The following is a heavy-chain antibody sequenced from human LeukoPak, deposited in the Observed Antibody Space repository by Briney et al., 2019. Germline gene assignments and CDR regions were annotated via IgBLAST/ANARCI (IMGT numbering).Heavy chain of an antibody. CDR2: IYYSGRT. J-gene: IGHJ4*02. Sequence: SETLSLTCTVSGGSISSYYWSWIRQPPGKGLEWIGYIYYSGRTNYNPSLKSRVTISVDTSKNQFSLKLSSVTAADTAVYYCARQLEYYYDSSGYYYVYFDYWGQGTLVTVSS. D-gene: IGHD3-22*01. CDR1: GGSISSYY. V-gene: IGHV4-59*01. CDR3: ARQLEYYYDSSGYYYVYFDY.